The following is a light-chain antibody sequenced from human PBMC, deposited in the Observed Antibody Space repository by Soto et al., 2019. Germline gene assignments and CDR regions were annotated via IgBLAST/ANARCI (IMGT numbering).Light chain of an antibody. CDR2: QTS. CDR3: HQRQIWPRT. CDR1: QYIYNR. J-gene: IGKJ1*01. V-gene: IGKV3-11*01. Sequence: EIVLTQSPATLYSFPGDRVTLSCRASQYIYNRLAWYQHRPGQASSLLIYQTSLRAAGIPARFNDSGSGTDFTLNISDVQPEDFALYYCHQRQIWPRTFGQGTKVDI.